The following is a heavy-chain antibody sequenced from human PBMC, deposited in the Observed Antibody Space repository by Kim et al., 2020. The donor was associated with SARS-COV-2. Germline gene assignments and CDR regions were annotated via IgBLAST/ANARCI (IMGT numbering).Heavy chain of an antibody. J-gene: IGHJ3*02. Sequence: GGSLRLSCAASGFTFSSYWMSWVRQAPGKGLEWVANIKQDGSEKYYVDSVKGRFTISRDNAKNLLYLQMNSLRAEDTAVYYCARDTRPYREAFDIWGQGTMVTVSS. D-gene: IGHD1-26*01. V-gene: IGHV3-7*01. CDR3: ARDTRPYREAFDI. CDR1: GFTFSSYW. CDR2: IKQDGSEK.